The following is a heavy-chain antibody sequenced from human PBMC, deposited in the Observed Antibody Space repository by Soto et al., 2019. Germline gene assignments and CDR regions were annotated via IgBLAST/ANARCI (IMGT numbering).Heavy chain of an antibody. CDR1: GGCISSSSYY. V-gene: IGHV4-39*01. D-gene: IGHD3-22*01. J-gene: IGHJ4*02. CDR3: VGSGYSPFDD. Sequence: SETLSLTCTVSGGCISSSSYYWGWIRQPPGKGLEWIGSLYYSGSTYYNPSLKSRVTISVDTSKNQFSLKLRSVTAADTAVHYCVGSGYSPFDDWGPGTLVTV. CDR2: LYYSGST.